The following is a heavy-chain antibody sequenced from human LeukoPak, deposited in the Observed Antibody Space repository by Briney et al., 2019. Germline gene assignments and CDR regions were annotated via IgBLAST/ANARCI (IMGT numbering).Heavy chain of an antibody. Sequence: GGSLRLSCAASGFTFSNYAMHWVRQAPGKGLEWVAVVSYDGSNKYYADSVKGRFTISRDNSKNTLYLQMNSLRPDDTAVYYCARDRRLNGDTSYSSAFDYWGQGTLVTVSS. CDR2: VSYDGSNK. V-gene: IGHV3-30-3*01. CDR1: GFTFSNYA. J-gene: IGHJ4*02. CDR3: ARDRRLNGDTSYSSAFDY. D-gene: IGHD2-21*01.